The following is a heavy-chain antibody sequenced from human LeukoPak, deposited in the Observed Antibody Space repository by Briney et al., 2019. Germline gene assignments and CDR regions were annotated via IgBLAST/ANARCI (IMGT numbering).Heavy chain of an antibody. D-gene: IGHD3-3*01. V-gene: IGHV1-69*04. CDR3: ATMESTYYYYGMDV. CDR1: GGTFSSYA. Sequence: GSSVKVSCKASGGTFSSYAISWVRQAPGQGLEWMGRIIPILGIANYAQKFQGRVTITADKSTSTAYMELSSLRSEDTAVYYCATMESTYYYYGMDVWGQGTTVTVSS. CDR2: IIPILGIA. J-gene: IGHJ6*02.